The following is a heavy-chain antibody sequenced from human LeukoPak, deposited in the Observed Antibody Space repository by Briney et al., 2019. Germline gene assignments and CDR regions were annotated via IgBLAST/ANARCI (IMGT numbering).Heavy chain of an antibody. V-gene: IGHV4-39*07. CDR3: AREPDA. CDR2: VHHTGRA. Sequence: SETLSLTCTVSGDSISGSNYHWGWIRQPPGKGLEWLGTVHHTGRAFYNPSLRGRTTVSVDTSKNQFSLKLTSVNAADTAVYYCAREPDAWGQGTLVTVSS. CDR1: GDSISGSNYH. J-gene: IGHJ5*02.